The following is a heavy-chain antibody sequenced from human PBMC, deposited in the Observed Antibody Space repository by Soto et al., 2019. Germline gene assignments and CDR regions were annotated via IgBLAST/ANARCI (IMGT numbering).Heavy chain of an antibody. CDR2: IYYSGST. D-gene: IGHD6-13*01. CDR1: GGSISSYY. J-gene: IGHJ4*02. Sequence: SETLSLTCTVSGGSISSYYWSWIRQPPGKGLEWIGYIYYSGSTNYNPSLKSRVTISVDTSKNQFSLKLSSVTAADTAVYYCASPSKTYSSSWQYFDYWGQGTLVTVSS. CDR3: ASPSKTYSSSWQYFDY. V-gene: IGHV4-59*08.